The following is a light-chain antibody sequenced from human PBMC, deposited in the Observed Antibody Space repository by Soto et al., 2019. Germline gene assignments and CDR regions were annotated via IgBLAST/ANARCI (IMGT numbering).Light chain of an antibody. CDR3: SSFTGNGKSWV. J-gene: IGLJ3*02. CDR2: GVS. V-gene: IGLV2-8*01. Sequence: QSALTQPPSASGSPGQSVTISCTGTTSDVGGYNYVSWYQQHPGKDPKLMIYGVSKRPSGVPDRFSGSKSGNTASLTVSGLQSEDEADYYCSSFTGNGKSWVFGGGTKLTVL. CDR1: TSDVGGYNY.